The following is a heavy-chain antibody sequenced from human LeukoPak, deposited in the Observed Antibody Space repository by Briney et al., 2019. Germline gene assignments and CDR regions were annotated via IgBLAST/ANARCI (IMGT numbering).Heavy chain of an antibody. CDR2: IYPGDSDT. CDR3: ARQQVAYYYYYGMDV. Sequence: GESLKISCKGSGYSFTTYWIAWVRQMPGKGLEWMGIIYPGDSDTRYSPSFQGQVTISADKSICTAFLQWSSLKASDTAMYYCARQQVAYYYYYGMDVWGKGTTATVSS. J-gene: IGHJ6*04. V-gene: IGHV5-51*01. CDR1: GYSFTTYW. D-gene: IGHD2-15*01.